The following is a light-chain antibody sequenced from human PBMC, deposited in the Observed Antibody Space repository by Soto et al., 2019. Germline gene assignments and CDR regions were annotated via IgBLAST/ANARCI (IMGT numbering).Light chain of an antibody. CDR2: DGS. J-gene: IGLJ2*01. CDR3: SSYTSSSTVV. CDR1: SSDVGGYNY. V-gene: IGLV2-14*01. Sequence: QSALTQPASVSGSPGQSITISCTGTSSDVGGYNYVSWYQQHPGKAPKLMIYDGSNRPSGVSNRFSGSKSVNTASLTISGLQAEDEADYYCSSYTSSSTVVFGGGTKLTVL.